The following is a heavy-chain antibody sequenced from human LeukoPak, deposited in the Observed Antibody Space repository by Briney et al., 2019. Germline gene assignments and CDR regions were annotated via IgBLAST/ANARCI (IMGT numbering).Heavy chain of an antibody. D-gene: IGHD6-25*01. CDR1: GGSISSYY. CDR3: ARVVPPSGPTAPYYMDV. V-gene: IGHV4-4*07. J-gene: IGHJ6*03. CDR2: IYTSGST. Sequence: PSETLSLTCTVSGGSISSYYWSWIRQPAGKGLEWIGRIYTSGSTNYNPSLKSRVTMSVDTSKNQFSLKLSSVTAADTAVYYCARVVPPSGPTAPYYMDVWGKGTTVTVSS.